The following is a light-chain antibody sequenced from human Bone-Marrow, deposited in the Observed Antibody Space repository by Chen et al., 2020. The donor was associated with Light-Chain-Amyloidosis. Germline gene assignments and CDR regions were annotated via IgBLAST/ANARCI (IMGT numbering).Light chain of an antibody. CDR1: SLRSYY. CDR2: GKN. Sequence: SSELTQDPAVSVALGQTVRITCQGDSLRSYYASWYQQKPGQAPVLVIYGKNNRPSGIPDRCSGSSSGNTASLTITGAQAEDEADYHCQSADSSGTYEVIFGGGTKLTVL. V-gene: IGLV3-19*01. J-gene: IGLJ2*01. CDR3: QSADSSGTYEVI.